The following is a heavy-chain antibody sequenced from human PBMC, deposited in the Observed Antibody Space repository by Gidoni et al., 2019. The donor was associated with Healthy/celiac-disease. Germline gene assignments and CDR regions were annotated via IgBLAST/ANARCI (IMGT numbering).Heavy chain of an antibody. V-gene: IGHV3-48*02. CDR1: GFPFSSYS. Sequence: EVQLVESGGGLVQPGGSLRLSCGASGFPFSSYSMNWVRQAPGKGLEWVSYISSSSSTIYYADSVKGRFTISRDNAKNSLYLQMNSLRDEDTAVYYCAREQRASDYFDYWGQGTLVTVSS. CDR3: AREQRASDYFDY. J-gene: IGHJ4*02. CDR2: ISSSSSTI.